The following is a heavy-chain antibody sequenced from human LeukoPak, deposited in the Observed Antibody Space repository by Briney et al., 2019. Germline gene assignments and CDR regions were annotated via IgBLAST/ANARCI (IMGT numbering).Heavy chain of an antibody. CDR2: ISAYNGNT. V-gene: IGHV1-18*01. CDR3: AREAGRYCSGGSCYGMDV. Sequence: GASVKVSFKASGYTFTSYGISWVRQAPGQGLEWMGWISAYNGNTNYAQKLQGRVTMTTDTSTSIAYMELRSLRSDDTAVYYCAREAGRYCSGGSCYGMDVWGQGTTVTVSS. J-gene: IGHJ6*02. CDR1: GYTFTSYG. D-gene: IGHD2-15*01.